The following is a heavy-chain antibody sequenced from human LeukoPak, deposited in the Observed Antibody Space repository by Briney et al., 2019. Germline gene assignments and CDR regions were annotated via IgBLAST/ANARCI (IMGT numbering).Heavy chain of an antibody. CDR3: ARGADFWSGYSFFDP. Sequence: GGSLRLSCAASGFTFSSYSMNWVRQAPGKGLEWVSSISSSSSYIYYADSVKGRFTISRDNAKNSLYLQMNSLRAEDTAVYYCARGADFWSGYSFFDPWGQGTLVTVSS. CDR2: ISSSSSYI. V-gene: IGHV3-21*01. CDR1: GFTFSSYS. J-gene: IGHJ5*02. D-gene: IGHD3-3*01.